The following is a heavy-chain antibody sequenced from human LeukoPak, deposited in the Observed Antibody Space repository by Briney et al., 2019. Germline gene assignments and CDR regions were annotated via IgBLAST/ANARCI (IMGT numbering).Heavy chain of an antibody. CDR2: IIPIFGTA. D-gene: IGHD6-6*01. Sequence: ASVKVSCTASGGTFSSYAISWVRQAHGQGLEWMGGIIPIFGTANYAQKFQGRVTITADESTSTAYMELSSLRSEDTAVYYCARDLKETYSSSSQNWFDPWGQGTLVTVSS. J-gene: IGHJ5*02. CDR3: ARDLKETYSSSSQNWFDP. CDR1: GGTFSSYA. V-gene: IGHV1-69*13.